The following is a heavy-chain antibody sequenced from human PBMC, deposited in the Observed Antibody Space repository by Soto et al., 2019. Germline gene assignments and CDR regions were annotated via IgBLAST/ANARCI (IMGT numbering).Heavy chain of an antibody. Sequence: PGGSLRLSCAASGFTLSYVWMSWVRQAPGKGLEWVGRIKSTKDGVTIDYAAPVKDRFIISRDDSENTLHLQMNTLRTEDTAVYHCAMDRAVGGGPVGFDPWGQGTLVTVSS. CDR3: AMDRAVGGGPVGFDP. V-gene: IGHV3-15*01. CDR1: GFTLSYVW. D-gene: IGHD3-16*01. CDR2: IKSTKDGVTI. J-gene: IGHJ5*02.